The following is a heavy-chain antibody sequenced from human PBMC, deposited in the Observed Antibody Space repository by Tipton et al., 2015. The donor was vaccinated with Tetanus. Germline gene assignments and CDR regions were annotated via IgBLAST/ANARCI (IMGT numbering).Heavy chain of an antibody. J-gene: IGHJ4*02. D-gene: IGHD3-22*01. CDR1: GASISDKKYY. V-gene: IGHV4-61*05. CDR3: ARDSYYSSRWSFADY. Sequence: TLSLTCTVSGASISDKKYYWSWIRQPPGKGLEWIGYVYYTGSTNLNPSLKSRVTISMDRSKNQFSLELTSVTAADTAVYYCARDSYYSSRWSFADYWGQGTLVTVSS. CDR2: VYYTGST.